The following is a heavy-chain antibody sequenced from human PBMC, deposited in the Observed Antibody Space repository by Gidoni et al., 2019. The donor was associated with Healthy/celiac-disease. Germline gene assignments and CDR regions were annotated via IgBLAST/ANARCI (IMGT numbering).Heavy chain of an antibody. D-gene: IGHD6-6*01. V-gene: IGHV4-34*01. Sequence: QVQLQQWGAGLLKPSETLSLTCAVYGGSFSGYYWSWIRQPPGKGLEWIGEINHSGSTNYNPSLKSRVTISVDTSKNQFSLKLSSVTAADTAVYYCARGFEYSTLNDAFDIWGQGTMVTVSS. CDR3: ARGFEYSTLNDAFDI. CDR1: GGSFSGYY. CDR2: INHSGST. J-gene: IGHJ3*02.